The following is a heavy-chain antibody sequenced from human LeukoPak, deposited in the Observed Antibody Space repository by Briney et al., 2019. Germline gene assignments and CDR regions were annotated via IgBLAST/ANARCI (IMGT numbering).Heavy chain of an antibody. D-gene: IGHD3-22*01. CDR3: AKDLTDYYDSSGDNDY. CDR1: GFTFSDYF. V-gene: IGHV3-11*05. Sequence: GGSLRLSCAASGFTFSDYFMSWIRQAPEKGLEWVSYIGPSSDNINYADSVKGRFTISRDNSKNTLYLQMNSLRAEDTAVYYCAKDLTDYYDSSGDNDYWGQGTLVTVSS. CDR2: IGPSSDNI. J-gene: IGHJ4*02.